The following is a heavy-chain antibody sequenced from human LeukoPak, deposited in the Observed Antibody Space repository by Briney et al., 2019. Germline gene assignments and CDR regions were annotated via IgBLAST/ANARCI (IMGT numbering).Heavy chain of an antibody. D-gene: IGHD3-9*01. CDR1: GFTFSSYA. CDR3: AAPDYDILTGYSVDFDY. Sequence: GGSLRLSCAASGFTFSSYAMTWVRQAPGKGLEWVSAISGGGDRSYYADSVKGRFTIFRDNSKNTLYLQMNSLRAEDTAVYYCAAPDYDILTGYSVDFDYWGQGTLVTVSS. CDR2: ISGGGDRS. V-gene: IGHV3-23*01. J-gene: IGHJ4*02.